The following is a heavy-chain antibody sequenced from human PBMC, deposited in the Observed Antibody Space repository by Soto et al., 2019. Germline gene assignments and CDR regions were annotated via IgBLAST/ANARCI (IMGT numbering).Heavy chain of an antibody. Sequence: ASGPTLVNPTQTLTLTCTFSGFSLSTSGVGVGWIRQPPGKALEWLALIYWDDDKRYSPSLKSRLTITKDTSKNQVVLTMTNMDPVDTATYYCAHRRSYCSGGSCYSGFDYWGQGTLVTAPQ. CDR1: GFSLSTSGVG. CDR2: IYWDDDK. V-gene: IGHV2-5*02. J-gene: IGHJ4*02. D-gene: IGHD2-15*01. CDR3: AHRRSYCSGGSCYSGFDY.